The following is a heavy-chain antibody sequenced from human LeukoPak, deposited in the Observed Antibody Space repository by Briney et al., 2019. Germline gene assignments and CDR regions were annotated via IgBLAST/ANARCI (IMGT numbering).Heavy chain of an antibody. V-gene: IGHV4-34*01. CDR1: WGSFSGFY. CDR3: SGGRASSSVDY. D-gene: IGHD6-6*01. J-gene: IGHJ4*02. CDR2: INHSGST. Sequence: SETPSLPCAVYWGSFSGFYWRWIRPPPRKGAGGIGEINHSGSTNYNPSLKSRVTISVDTSKNQFSLKLSSVTAADTAVYYCSGGRASSSVDYWGQGTLVTVSS.